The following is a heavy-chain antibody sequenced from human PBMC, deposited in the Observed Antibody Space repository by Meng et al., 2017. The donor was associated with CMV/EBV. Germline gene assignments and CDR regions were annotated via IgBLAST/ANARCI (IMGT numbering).Heavy chain of an antibody. CDR1: GYSFTSYW. CDR3: ARHKCSGGSCYSGSDY. V-gene: IGHV5-51*01. J-gene: IGHJ4*02. CDR2: IYPGDFDT. D-gene: IGHD2-15*01. Sequence: KVSCKGSGYSFTSYWIGWVRQMPGKGLEWMGIIYPGDFDTRYSPSFQGQVTISADKSISTAYLQWSSLKASDTAMYYCARHKCSGGSCYSGSDYWGQGTLVTVSS.